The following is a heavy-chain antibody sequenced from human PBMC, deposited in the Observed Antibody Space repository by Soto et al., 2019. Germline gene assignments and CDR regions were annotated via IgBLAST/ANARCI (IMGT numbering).Heavy chain of an antibody. D-gene: IGHD5-18*01. CDR3: ARVDTAMGYYFDY. CDR1: GGSISSGGYY. CDR2: IYYSGST. J-gene: IGHJ4*02. V-gene: IGHV4-31*03. Sequence: TLSLTCTVSGGSISSGGYYWSWIRQHPGKGLEWIGYIYYSGSTYYNPSLKSRVTISVDTSKNQFSLKLSSVTAADTAVYYCARVDTAMGYYFDYWGQGTLVTVSS.